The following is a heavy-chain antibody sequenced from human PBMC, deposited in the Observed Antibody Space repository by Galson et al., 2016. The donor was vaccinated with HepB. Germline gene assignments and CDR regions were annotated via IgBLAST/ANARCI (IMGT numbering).Heavy chain of an antibody. Sequence: LSLTCAVSGNSISSYNCWTWVRQPPGKGLDWIGEIDHSGSTNYNPSLRSRVTISVDKSKNHFSLKMRSVTAADTAVYYCAREKTEDIVEVPAAHYGLDVWGQGTTVTVSS. V-gene: IGHV4-4*02. CDR2: IDHSGST. CDR1: GNSISSYNC. CDR3: AREKTEDIVEVPAAHYGLDV. J-gene: IGHJ6*02. D-gene: IGHD2-2*01.